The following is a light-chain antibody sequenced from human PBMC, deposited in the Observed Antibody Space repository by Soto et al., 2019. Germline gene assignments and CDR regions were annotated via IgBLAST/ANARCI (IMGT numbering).Light chain of an antibody. CDR2: GAS. CDR3: QQYNDWPPMYT. J-gene: IGKJ2*01. CDR1: QSVSSN. Sequence: EIVMTQSPATLSVSPGERVTLSCRASQSVSSNFAWYQQKPGQAPRLLIYGASTRATGIPARFSGSGSGTEFTLTISSLQSEDFAVYYCQQYNDWPPMYTFGQGTKVEIK. V-gene: IGKV3-15*01.